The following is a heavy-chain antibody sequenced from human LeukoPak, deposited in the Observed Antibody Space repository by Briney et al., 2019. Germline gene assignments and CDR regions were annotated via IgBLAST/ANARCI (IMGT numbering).Heavy chain of an antibody. D-gene: IGHD3-22*01. J-gene: IGHJ6*02. CDR3: ARHYYDGYYYYGMDV. CDR2: IYYSGST. V-gene: IGHV4-39*01. Sequence: SETLSLTCTVSGGSISSSSYYWGWIRQPPEKGLEWIGSIYYSGSTYYNPSLKSRVTISVDTSKNQFSLKLSSVTAADTAVYYCARHYYDGYYYYGMDVWGQGTTVTVSS. CDR1: GGSISSSSYY.